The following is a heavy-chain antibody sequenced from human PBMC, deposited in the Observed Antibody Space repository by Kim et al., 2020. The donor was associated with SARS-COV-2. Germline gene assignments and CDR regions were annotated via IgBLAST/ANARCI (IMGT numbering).Heavy chain of an antibody. D-gene: IGHD2-21*02. V-gene: IGHV3-66*01. J-gene: IGHJ5*02. CDR1: GFTVSSNY. Sequence: GGSLRLSCAASGFTVSSNYMSWVRQAPGKGLEWVSVIYSGGSTYYADSVKGRFTISRDNYKNTLYLQMNSLRAEDTAVYYCAREGVVVVTAITWGQGTLVTVSS. CDR2: IYSGGST. CDR3: AREGVVVVTAIT.